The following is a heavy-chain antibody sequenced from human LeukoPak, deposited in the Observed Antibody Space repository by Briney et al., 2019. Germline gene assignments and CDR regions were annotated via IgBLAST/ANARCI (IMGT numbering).Heavy chain of an antibody. J-gene: IGHJ4*02. D-gene: IGHD3-3*01. CDR3: AKDRTRQAY. Sequence: SGGYLRLSCAASGFTFSNYWMSWVRQTPGKGLEWVANIKEDGSDKYYVDSLKGRFTISRDNAKNSLYLQMNSLRAEDTAVYYCAKDRTRQAYWGQGTLVTVSS. V-gene: IGHV3-7*03. CDR2: IKEDGSDK. CDR1: GFTFSNYW.